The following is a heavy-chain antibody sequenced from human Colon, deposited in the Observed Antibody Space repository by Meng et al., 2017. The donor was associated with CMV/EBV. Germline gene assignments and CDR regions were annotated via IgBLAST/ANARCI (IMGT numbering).Heavy chain of an antibody. D-gene: IGHD5-12*01. J-gene: IGHJ6*02. CDR2: ISSGGQTI. CDR3: AREKRGYSGYNYYGMDV. V-gene: IGHV3-48*03. Sequence: GGSLRLSCSASGFTFRSYEMNWVRQAPGKGLEWVSYISSGGQTIHYADSVKGRFTISRDNAKNSLYLQMNSLRAEDTAVYYCAREKRGYSGYNYYGMDVWGQGTTVTVSS. CDR1: GFTFRSYE.